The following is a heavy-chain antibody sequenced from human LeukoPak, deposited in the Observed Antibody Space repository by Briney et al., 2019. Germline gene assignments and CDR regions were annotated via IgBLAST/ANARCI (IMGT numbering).Heavy chain of an antibody. Sequence: SETLSLTCTVSGVSITSYYWNWVRQPPGKGLEWIGYFYYSGSDNYNPSLKSRITIPVDTSKNQFSLKLSSVTAADTAVYYCVRGYCSGATCYHFDYWGQGTLVTVSS. CDR3: VRGYCSGATCYHFDY. V-gene: IGHV4-59*01. CDR2: FYYSGSD. D-gene: IGHD2-15*01. J-gene: IGHJ4*02. CDR1: GVSITSYY.